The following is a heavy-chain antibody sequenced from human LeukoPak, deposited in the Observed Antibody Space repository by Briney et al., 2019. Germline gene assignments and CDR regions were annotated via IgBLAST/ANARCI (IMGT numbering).Heavy chain of an antibody. Sequence: GGSLRLSCAASGFTFHNYAMNWLRQTPDRGLFWVAAISVDGSATNYADSVKGRFTISRDNAKNSLYLQMNSLRAEDTAVYYCARDRHSSSRFDYWGQGTLVTVSS. J-gene: IGHJ4*02. D-gene: IGHD6-6*01. CDR1: GFTFHNYA. CDR2: ISVDGSAT. V-gene: IGHV3-30*04. CDR3: ARDRHSSSRFDY.